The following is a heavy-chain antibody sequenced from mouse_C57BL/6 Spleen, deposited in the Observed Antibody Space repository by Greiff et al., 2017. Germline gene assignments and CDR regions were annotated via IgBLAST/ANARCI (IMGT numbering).Heavy chain of an antibody. V-gene: IGHV5-2*01. Sequence: DVQLQESGGGLVQPGESLKLSCESNEYEFPSHDMSWVRKTPEKRLELVAAITSDGGSTYYPDTMERRFIISRDNTKQTRYLQMSSLRSEDTALYYCAREELDGYADWGKGTLVTVAA. CDR2: ITSDGGST. CDR1: EYEFPSHD. D-gene: IGHD2-10*02. J-gene: IGHJ3*01. CDR3: AREELDGYAD.